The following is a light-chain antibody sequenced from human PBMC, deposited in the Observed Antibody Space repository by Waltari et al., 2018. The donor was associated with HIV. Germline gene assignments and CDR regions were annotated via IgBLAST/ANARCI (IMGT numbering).Light chain of an antibody. Sequence: QSVLTQPPSVSAAPGQKVTLSCSGSPANLGNNYLSWYQRLPGKAPKLLIDDNSERPSGIPDRFSGSKSGTSATLGITGLQTGDEADYYCGTWDSSLSAVVFGTGTKVTVL. CDR2: DNS. J-gene: IGLJ1*01. CDR3: GTWDSSLSAVV. V-gene: IGLV1-51*01. CDR1: PANLGNNY.